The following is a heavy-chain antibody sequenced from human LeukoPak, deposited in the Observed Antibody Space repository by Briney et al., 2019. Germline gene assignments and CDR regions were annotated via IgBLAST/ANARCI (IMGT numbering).Heavy chain of an antibody. CDR2: IHITGDT. Sequence: GGSLRLSCAVSGFSVSGNYMSWVRQAPGKGLEWVSFIHITGDTFYADSVKGRFTISRDNSKSTLYLQMNSLRAEDTAVYYCAKAVIAAAAVYYFDYWGQGTLVTVSS. V-gene: IGHV3-66*02. CDR3: AKAVIAAAAVYYFDY. CDR1: GFSVSGNY. D-gene: IGHD6-13*01. J-gene: IGHJ4*02.